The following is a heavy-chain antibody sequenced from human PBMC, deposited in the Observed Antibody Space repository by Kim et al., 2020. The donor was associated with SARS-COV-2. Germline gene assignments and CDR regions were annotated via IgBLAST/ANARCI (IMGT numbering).Heavy chain of an antibody. J-gene: IGHJ2*01. D-gene: IGHD6-19*01. CDR3: ARGLGSSGWSNWYFDL. CDR2: IGTAGDP. CDR1: GFTFSSYD. Sequence: GGSLRLSCAASGFTFSSYDMHWVRQATGKGLEWVSAIGTAGDPYYPGSVEGRFTISRENAKNSLYLQMNSLRAGDTAVYYCARGLGSSGWSNWYFDLWGRGTLVTVSS. V-gene: IGHV3-13*05.